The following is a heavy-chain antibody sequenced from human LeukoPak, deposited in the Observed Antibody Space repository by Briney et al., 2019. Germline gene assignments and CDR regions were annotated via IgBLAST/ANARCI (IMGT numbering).Heavy chain of an antibody. CDR2: IYYSGST. CDR3: ARNMVRGGIPDY. D-gene: IGHD3-10*01. Sequence: SETLSLTCTVSGSSISSYYWSWIRQPPGKGLEWIGYIYYSGSTNYNPSLKSRVTISVDTSKNQFSLKLSSVTAADTAVYYCARNMVRGGIPDYWGQGTLVTVSS. J-gene: IGHJ4*02. V-gene: IGHV4-59*01. CDR1: GSSISSYY.